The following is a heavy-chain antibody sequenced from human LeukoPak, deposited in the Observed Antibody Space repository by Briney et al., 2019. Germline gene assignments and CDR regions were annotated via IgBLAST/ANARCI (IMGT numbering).Heavy chain of an antibody. J-gene: IGHJ4*02. CDR2: IRSRANSYAT. CDR1: GFTFSGSA. D-gene: IGHD3-22*01. Sequence: GRSLRLSCAASGFTFSGSAMHWVRQASGKGLECGGRIRSRANSYATAYAASVKGRFTISRDDSKNTAYLQMNSLKTEDTAVYYCTSSNYDSSGYYPLDYWGQGTLVTVSS. V-gene: IGHV3-73*01. CDR3: TSSNYDSSGYYPLDY.